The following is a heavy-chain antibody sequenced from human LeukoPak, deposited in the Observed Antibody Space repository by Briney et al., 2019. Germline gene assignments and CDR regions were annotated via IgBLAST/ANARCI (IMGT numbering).Heavy chain of an antibody. CDR1: GFTFSDYF. D-gene: IGHD3-22*01. CDR3: ARGLKVDYYDSSGPDY. CDR2: ISYSGSTI. Sequence: PGGSLRLSCAASGFTFSDYFMTWIRQAPGKGLEWVSYISYSGSTIYYADSVKGRFTISRDNAKDSLYLQMNGLRVEDTAVYYCARGLKVDYYDSSGPDYWGQGTLVTVSS. J-gene: IGHJ4*02. V-gene: IGHV3-11*04.